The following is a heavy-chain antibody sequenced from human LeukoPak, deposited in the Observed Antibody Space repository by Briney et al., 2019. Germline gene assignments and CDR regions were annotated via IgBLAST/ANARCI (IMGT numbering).Heavy chain of an antibody. CDR2: ISSSGSTI. V-gene: IGHV3-11*04. J-gene: IGHJ5*02. CDR1: GFTFSDYY. Sequence: GGSLRLSCAASGFTFSDYYMSWIRQAPGKGLEWVSYISSSGSTIYYADSVKGRFTISRDNAKNSLYLQMNSLRAEDTAVYYCARRYYYGSGSYPFDPWGQGTLVTVSS. D-gene: IGHD3-10*01. CDR3: ARRYYYGSGSYPFDP.